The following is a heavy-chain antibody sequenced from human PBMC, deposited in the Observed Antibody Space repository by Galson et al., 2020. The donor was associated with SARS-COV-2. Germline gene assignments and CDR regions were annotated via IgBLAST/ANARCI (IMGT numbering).Heavy chain of an antibody. Sequence: ASVTVYCKAYGYTFTSYDINCVRQATGQGLEWMRWKNPNSGNTGYAQKFQGRVNNTRNTHISTTNIELSSMRPEDTAVYNRARGHHRTSTSTADLGLYSLGSVDTAVYYCAGGSYSGYAGLLVPYYYYNMGVLGKGTSVTVSS. CDR3: ARGHHRTSTSTADLGLYSLGSVDTAVYYCAGGSYSGYAGLLVPYYYYNMGV. CDR1: GYTFTSYD. CDR2: KNPNSGNT. V-gene: IGHV1-8*01. D-gene: IGHD5-12*01. J-gene: IGHJ6*03.